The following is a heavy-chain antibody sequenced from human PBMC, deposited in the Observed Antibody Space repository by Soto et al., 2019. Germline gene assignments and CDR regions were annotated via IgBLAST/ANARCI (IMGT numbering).Heavy chain of an antibody. CDR2: IDGSGYT. Sequence: TLSLTCTVSGGSVSTGGYYWSWIRQYPGKGLEWLGYIDGSGYTFYNPSLQSRLTLSMDTSKNQFSLKLSSATAADTAVYFCARKQEGFFYGIDYWGQGTLVTVSS. D-gene: IGHD3-3*01. CDR1: GGSVSTGGYY. CDR3: ARKQEGFFYGIDY. V-gene: IGHV4-31*03. J-gene: IGHJ4*02.